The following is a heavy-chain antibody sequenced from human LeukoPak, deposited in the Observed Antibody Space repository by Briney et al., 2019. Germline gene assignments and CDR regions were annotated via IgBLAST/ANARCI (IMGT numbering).Heavy chain of an antibody. CDR1: GYSISSGYY. J-gene: IGHJ2*01. CDR2: IYHSGST. V-gene: IGHV4-38-2*02. Sequence: SETLSLTCTVSGYSISSGYYWGWIRQPPGKGLEWIGSIYHSGSTYYNPSLKSRVTISVDTSKKQFSLKLNSVTAADTAVYYCARIWPDLWGRGTLVTVSS. CDR3: ARIWPDL. D-gene: IGHD3-10*01.